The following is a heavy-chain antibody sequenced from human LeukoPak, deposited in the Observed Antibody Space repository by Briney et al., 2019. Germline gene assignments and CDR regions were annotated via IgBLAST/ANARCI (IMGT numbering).Heavy chain of an antibody. CDR1: GGSLSSSSYY. CDR2: IYYSGSA. J-gene: IGHJ4*02. Sequence: PSETLSLTCTVSGGSLSSSSYYWGWIRQPPGKGLERIGSIYYSGSANHNPSLKSRVTISRDTSKNQFSLKLTSVTTADTAVYYCARAGGVKTAALDLDYWGQGTLVTVSS. V-gene: IGHV4-39*07. CDR3: ARAGGVKTAALDLDY. D-gene: IGHD6-25*01.